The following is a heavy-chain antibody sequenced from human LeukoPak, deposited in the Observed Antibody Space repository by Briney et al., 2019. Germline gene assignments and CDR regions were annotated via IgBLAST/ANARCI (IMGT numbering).Heavy chain of an antibody. V-gene: IGHV4-59*01. D-gene: IGHD6-13*01. CDR1: GGSISSYY. CDR2: ISYSAIT. Sequence: PSETLSLTCTVSGGSISSYYWSWIRQPPGKGQEWIGYISYSAITNYNPALKSRVTISIDTSKNQFSLKLSSVTAADTAVYYCARGVNWIDPWGQGTLVTVSS. CDR3: ARGVNWIDP. J-gene: IGHJ5*02.